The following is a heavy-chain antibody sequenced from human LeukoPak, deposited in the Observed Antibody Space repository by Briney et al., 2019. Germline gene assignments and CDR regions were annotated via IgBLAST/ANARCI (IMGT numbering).Heavy chain of an antibody. V-gene: IGHV3-21*01. CDR1: GFTFSSYS. D-gene: IGHD6-19*01. CDR2: ISSSSSYI. CDR3: ARNLAVAGTGWGY. Sequence: GGSVRLSCAASGFTFSSYSMNWVRQAPGKGLEWVTSISSSSSYIYYADSVKGRFTISRDNAKNSLYVQMNSLRAAHPAILFCARNLAVAGTGWGYWGQGTLGTVS. J-gene: IGHJ4*02.